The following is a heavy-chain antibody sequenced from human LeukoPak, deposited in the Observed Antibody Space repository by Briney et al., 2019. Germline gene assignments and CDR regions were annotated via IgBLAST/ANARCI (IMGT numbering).Heavy chain of an antibody. CDR1: GFTFSSYV. CDR3: AKSVPDIVVVPAVLGGMYYFDY. Sequence: GGSLRLSCAASGFTFSSYVMSWVRQAPGKGLEWVSAISGSGGSTNYADSVKGRFTISRDNSKNTLYLQMNSLRAEDTAVYYCAKSVPDIVVVPAVLGGMYYFDYWGQGTLVTVSS. CDR2: ISGSGGST. J-gene: IGHJ4*02. D-gene: IGHD2-2*01. V-gene: IGHV3-23*01.